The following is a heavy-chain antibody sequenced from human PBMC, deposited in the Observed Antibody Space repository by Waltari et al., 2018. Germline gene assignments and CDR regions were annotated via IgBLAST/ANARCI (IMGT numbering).Heavy chain of an antibody. Sequence: QVQLQQWGAGLLKPSETLSLTCSFYGGSFSGYYWSWIRQPPGKGLEWIGEINHSGSTTHKTSLKSRVTISVDTAKNQFSLKLSSVTAADTDVYYCARGVLIAEDGIGYWGQGTLVTVSS. CDR2: INHSGST. CDR1: GGSFSGYY. CDR3: ARGVLIAEDGIGY. V-gene: IGHV4-34*01. J-gene: IGHJ4*02. D-gene: IGHD6-13*01.